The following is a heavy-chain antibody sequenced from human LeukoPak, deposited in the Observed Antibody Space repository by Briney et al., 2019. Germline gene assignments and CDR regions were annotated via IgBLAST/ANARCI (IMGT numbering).Heavy chain of an antibody. CDR1: GYIFTGYR. CDR2: IKPNSGDT. D-gene: IGHD5-24*01. Sequence: ASVKVSCKASGYIFTGYRIHWVRQAPGQGLEWMAWIKPNSGDTKYAQKFQGRVTVTRDTSMTTAYMEVSRLRSDDTAVYYCARVSGVTRRDGYNSDYWGQGTLVTVSS. CDR3: ARVSGVTRRDGYNSDY. V-gene: IGHV1-2*02. J-gene: IGHJ4*02.